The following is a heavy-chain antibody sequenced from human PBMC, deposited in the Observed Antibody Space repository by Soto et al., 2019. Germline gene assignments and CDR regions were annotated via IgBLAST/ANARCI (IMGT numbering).Heavy chain of an antibody. Sequence: EVQLVESGGGLVQHGGSLRLSCAASGFTFSNYWIHWVRQAPGKGPVWLSRINSDGGTTNYADSVKGRFTISRDNAKNTLSLQMNSLGADDTAVYYCARGARGYYYMDVWGKGTTVTVSS. J-gene: IGHJ6*03. CDR1: GFTFSNYW. CDR2: INSDGGTT. CDR3: ARGARGYYYMDV. V-gene: IGHV3-74*01. D-gene: IGHD5-12*01.